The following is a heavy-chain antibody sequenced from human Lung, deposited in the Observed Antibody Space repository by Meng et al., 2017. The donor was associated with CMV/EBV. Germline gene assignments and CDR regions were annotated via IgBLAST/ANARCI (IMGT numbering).Heavy chain of an antibody. CDR1: GFTFSSYD. CDR3: ARVWGKGSGYDFDL. CDR2: ISTGGRDL. D-gene: IGHD5-12*01. J-gene: IGHJ4*02. Sequence: GESXKISCAASGFTFSSYDMSWVRQAPGKGLEWVSSISTGGRDLYYADSVKGRFTISRDNAKNSLYLQMNSLRAEDTAVYFCARVWGKGSGYDFDLWGQGXPVTVSS. V-gene: IGHV3-21*01.